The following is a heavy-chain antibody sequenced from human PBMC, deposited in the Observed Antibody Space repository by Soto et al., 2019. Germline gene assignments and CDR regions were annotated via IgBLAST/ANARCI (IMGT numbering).Heavy chain of an antibody. V-gene: IGHV1-46*01. D-gene: IGHD1-26*01. CDR1: GYNFISYY. J-gene: IGHJ4*02. CDR2: INPGGGST. Sequence: QVQLVQSGAEVKKPGASVKVSCQASGYNFISYYMHWVRQAPGQGLEWMGRINPGGGSTSYAQKFQGRVTMTRDTSTRTVYMELTNLRSDETAVYYCARDPEWEDFDYWGQGTLVTVSS. CDR3: ARDPEWEDFDY.